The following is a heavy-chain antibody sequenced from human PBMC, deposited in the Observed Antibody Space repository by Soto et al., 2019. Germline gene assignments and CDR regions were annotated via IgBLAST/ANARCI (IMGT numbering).Heavy chain of an antibody. V-gene: IGHV3-30*18. J-gene: IGHJ4*02. D-gene: IGHD3-22*01. CDR2: ISYDGSNK. Sequence: GGSLRLSCAASGFTFSSYGMHWVRQAPGKGLEWVAVISYDGSNKYYADSVKGRFTISRDNSKNTLYLQMNSLRAEDTAVYYCAKDLYYYDSSGDGEPLFDYWGQGTLVTVSS. CDR3: AKDLYYYDSSGDGEPLFDY. CDR1: GFTFSSYG.